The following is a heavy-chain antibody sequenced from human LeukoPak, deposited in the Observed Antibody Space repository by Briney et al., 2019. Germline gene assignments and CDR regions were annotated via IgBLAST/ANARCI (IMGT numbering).Heavy chain of an antibody. CDR1: SGSFSGYY. J-gene: IGHJ4*02. Sequence: SETLSLTCAVYSGSFSGYYWSGIRQPPGKGLEWIGEINHSGSTNYNPSLKSRVTISVDTSKNQFSLKLSSVTAADTAVYYCARLEEMATIGDYWGQGTLVTVSS. CDR3: ARLEEMATIGDY. D-gene: IGHD5-24*01. CDR2: INHSGST. V-gene: IGHV4-34*01.